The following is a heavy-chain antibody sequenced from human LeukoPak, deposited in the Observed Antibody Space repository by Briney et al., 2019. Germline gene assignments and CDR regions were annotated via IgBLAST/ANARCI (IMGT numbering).Heavy chain of an antibody. V-gene: IGHV4-4*02. Sequence: SETLSLTCAVSGGSISSSNWWSWVRQPPGKGLEWIGEIYHSGSTNYNPSLKSRVTISVDTSKNQFSLKLSSVTAADTAVYYCARDATVADDAFDIWGQGTMVTVSS. J-gene: IGHJ3*02. CDR3: ARDATVADDAFDI. CDR1: GGSISSSNW. CDR2: IYHSGST. D-gene: IGHD4-23*01.